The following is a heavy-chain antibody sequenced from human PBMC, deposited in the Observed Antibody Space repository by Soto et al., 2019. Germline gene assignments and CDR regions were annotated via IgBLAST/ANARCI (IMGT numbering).Heavy chain of an antibody. CDR3: ARAGYSSSSSGAPVMDYYGMDV. D-gene: IGHD6-6*01. J-gene: IGHJ6*02. CDR2: IWYDGSNK. V-gene: IGHV3-33*01. Sequence: GGSLRLSCAASGFTFSSYGMHWVRQAPGKGLEWVAVIWYDGSNKYYADSVKGRFTISRDNSKNTLYLQMNSLRAEDTAVYYCARAGYSSSSSGAPVMDYYGMDVWGQGTTVTVSS. CDR1: GFTFSSYG.